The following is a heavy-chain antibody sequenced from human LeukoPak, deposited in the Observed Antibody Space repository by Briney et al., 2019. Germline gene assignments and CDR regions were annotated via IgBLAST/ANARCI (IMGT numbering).Heavy chain of an antibody. CDR1: GDSISRYY. CDR3: ARHTERGQQLAD. CDR2: NYYTGTT. Sequence: SETLSLTCTVSGDSISRYYWSWIRQPPGKGLECIGYNYYTGTTNYNPSLKSRVTMSVDTSKNQFSLRLKSVTAADTAVYYCARHTERGQQLADWGQGILVTVAS. J-gene: IGHJ4*02. D-gene: IGHD6-13*01. V-gene: IGHV4-59*08.